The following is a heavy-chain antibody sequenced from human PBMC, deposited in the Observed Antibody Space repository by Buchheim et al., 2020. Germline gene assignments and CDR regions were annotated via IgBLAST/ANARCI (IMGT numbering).Heavy chain of an antibody. CDR1: GGSLSSYY. CDR3: ARESYDSLTGNWFDP. Sequence: QVQLQESGPGLVKPSETLSLTCTVSGGSLSSYYWSWIRQPPGKGLEWIGYIYYSGSTNYNPSLKSRVTISVDTSKNQFSLTLSSVTAADTAVYYCARESYDSLTGNWFDPWGQGTL. D-gene: IGHD3-9*01. J-gene: IGHJ5*02. CDR2: IYYSGST. V-gene: IGHV4-59*01.